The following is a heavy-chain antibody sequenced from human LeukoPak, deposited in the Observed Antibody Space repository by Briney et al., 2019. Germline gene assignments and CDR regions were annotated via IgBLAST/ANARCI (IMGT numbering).Heavy chain of an antibody. CDR1: GFSFRNYW. J-gene: IGHJ5*02. CDR2: INKDGTNT. V-gene: IGHV3-74*01. Sequence: GGSLRLSCAASGFSFRNYWMHWVRQAPGKGLVWVSRINKDGTNTNYADSVKGRFTISRDNAKNTLYLQMNSLRAEDTAVYYCARDPDCDSTSCYIGPYNWFNPWGQGTLVTVSS. CDR3: ARDPDCDSTSCYIGPYNWFNP. D-gene: IGHD2-2*02.